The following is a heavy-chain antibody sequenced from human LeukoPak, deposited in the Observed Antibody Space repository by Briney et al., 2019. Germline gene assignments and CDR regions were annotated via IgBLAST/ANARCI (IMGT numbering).Heavy chain of an antibody. D-gene: IGHD1-1*01. Sequence: ASVKVSCKASGYTFTDYYMHWVRQAPGQGLEWMGWINPSSGGTNYAQKFQGRVTMTRDTSISTAYMELSRLRSDDTAVYYCARVGNWYYMDVWGKGTTVTVSS. CDR3: ARVGNWYYMDV. CDR1: GYTFTDYY. CDR2: INPSSGGT. J-gene: IGHJ6*03. V-gene: IGHV1-2*02.